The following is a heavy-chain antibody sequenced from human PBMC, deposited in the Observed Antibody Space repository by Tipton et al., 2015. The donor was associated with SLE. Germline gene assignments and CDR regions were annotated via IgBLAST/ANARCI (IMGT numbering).Heavy chain of an antibody. J-gene: IGHJ6*03. CDR1: GASISSAGYY. D-gene: IGHD5-18*01. CDR3: ARGGLGYSYYYYMDV. Sequence: TLSLTCSVSGASISSAGYYWTWIRQHPGKGLEWIGYIYYSGSTNYNPSLKSRVTISVDTSKNQFSLKLSSVTAADTAVYYCARGGLGYSYYYYMDVWGKGTTVTVSS. V-gene: IGHV4-61*08. CDR2: IYYSGST.